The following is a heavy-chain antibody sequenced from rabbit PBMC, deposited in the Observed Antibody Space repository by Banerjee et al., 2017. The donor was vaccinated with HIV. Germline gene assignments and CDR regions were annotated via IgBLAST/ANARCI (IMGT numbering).Heavy chain of an antibody. CDR3: ARVVGSYNDGYSL. V-gene: IGHV1S45*01. D-gene: IGHD5-1*01. CDR1: GFSFSSSYW. J-gene: IGHJ4*01. CDR2: INAISGKA. Sequence: QEQLEESGGDLVKPEGSLTLTCTASGFSFSSSYWICWVRQAPGKGLEWIACINAISGKAVYANWAKGRSTFSKTSSTTVTLQMTSLTAADTATYFCARVVGSYNDGYSLWGPGTLVTVS.